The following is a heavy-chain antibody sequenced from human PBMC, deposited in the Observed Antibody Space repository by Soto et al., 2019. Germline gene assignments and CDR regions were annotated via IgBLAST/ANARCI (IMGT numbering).Heavy chain of an antibody. CDR2: IYYSGST. CDR3: ARNFCGGGCPRYYFNF. D-gene: IGHD2-21*02. Sequence: PSETLSLTCTVSGCSISSGDYYWSWIRQPPGKGLEWIGYIYYSGSTNYNPSLKSRVTISVDTSKNQFSLKLTSVTAADTAVYNCARNFCGGGCPRYYFNFWGQGTLVTVSS. V-gene: IGHV4-30-4*02. J-gene: IGHJ4*02. CDR1: GCSISSGDYY.